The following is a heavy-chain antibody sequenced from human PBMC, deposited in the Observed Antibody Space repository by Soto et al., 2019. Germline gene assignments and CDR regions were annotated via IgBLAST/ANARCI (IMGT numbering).Heavy chain of an antibody. Sequence: SETLSLTCAVSGGSISSRNWWSWVRQPPGKGLEWIGEIYHSGSTYYNPSLKSRVTISVDTSKNQFSLKLSSVTAADTAVYYCARSMTTVVTLDYWGQGTLVTVSS. D-gene: IGHD4-17*01. V-gene: IGHV4-4*02. CDR3: ARSMTTVVTLDY. CDR2: IYHSGST. J-gene: IGHJ4*02. CDR1: GGSISSRNW.